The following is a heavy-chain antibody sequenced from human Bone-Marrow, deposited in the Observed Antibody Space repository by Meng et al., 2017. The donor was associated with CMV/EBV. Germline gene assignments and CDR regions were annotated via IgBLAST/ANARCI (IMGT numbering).Heavy chain of an antibody. CDR3: ARGETYDFWSGYPVYFDY. D-gene: IGHD3-3*01. CDR2: INSDGSST. CDR1: GFTFSSYW. Sequence: GESLKISCAVSGFTFSSYWMHWIRQAPGKGLVWVSRINSDGSSTNYADSVKGRFTISRDNAKNSLYLQMNSLRAEDTAVYYCARGETYDFWSGYPVYFDYWGQGTLVTVSS. J-gene: IGHJ4*02. V-gene: IGHV3-74*01.